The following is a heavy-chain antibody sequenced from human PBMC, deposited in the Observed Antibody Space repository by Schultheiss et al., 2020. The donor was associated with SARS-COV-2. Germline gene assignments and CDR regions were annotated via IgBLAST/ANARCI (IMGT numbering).Heavy chain of an antibody. CDR3: ARDEVGMDV. CDR2: ISGSGGST. V-gene: IGHV3-23*01. J-gene: IGHJ6*02. CDR1: GFTFSSYA. Sequence: GGSLRLSCAASGFTFSSYAMSWVRQAPGKGLEWVSAISGSGGSTYYADSVKGRFTISRDNAKNSLYLQMNSLRAEDTAVYYCARDEVGMDVWGQGTTVTVSS.